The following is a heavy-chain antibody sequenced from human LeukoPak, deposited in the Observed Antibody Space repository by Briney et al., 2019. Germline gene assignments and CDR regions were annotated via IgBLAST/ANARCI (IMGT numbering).Heavy chain of an antibody. D-gene: IGHD6-13*01. J-gene: IGHJ3*02. Sequence: GPTLRLSCKASGYTFTGYYMDWGGHGPGQGLKWMGWINPNSGGTNYVQASQGRTTINRATSISTAYMELRVLRLDDSAVYYCARVFSSSWSDGLDIWGQGTMVTVSS. CDR3: ARVFSSSWSDGLDI. CDR1: GYTFTGYY. V-gene: IGHV1-2*02. CDR2: INPNSGGT.